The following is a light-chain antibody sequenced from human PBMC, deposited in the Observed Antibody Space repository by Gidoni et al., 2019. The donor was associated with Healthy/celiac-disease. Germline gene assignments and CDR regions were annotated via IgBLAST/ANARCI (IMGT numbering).Light chain of an antibody. J-gene: IGLJ1*01. CDR1: SSVVGSYTR. Sequence: QSALTQPPSVSGSPGQSVTISCTGPSSVVGSYTRVSWYQQPPGTAPKLMIYDVSNRPLGVPDRFSGSKSGNTASLTISGLQAEDEADYYCSSYTSSSTYVFGTGTKVTVL. CDR2: DVS. V-gene: IGLV2-18*02. CDR3: SSYTSSSTYV.